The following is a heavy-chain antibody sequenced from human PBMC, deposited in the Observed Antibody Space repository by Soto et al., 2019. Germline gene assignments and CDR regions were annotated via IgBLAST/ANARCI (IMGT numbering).Heavy chain of an antibody. CDR2: ISISSGSI. Sequence: PGGSLRLSCAASGFTFTKYTMNWVRQAPGKGLEYLSYISISSGSISYADSVKGRFTISRDNGKNSLYLQMNSLRVEVTALYYCVRDQDYAFDYWGQGALVTVSS. V-gene: IGHV3-48*01. CDR1: GFTFTKYT. J-gene: IGHJ4*02. D-gene: IGHD4-17*01. CDR3: VRDQDYAFDY.